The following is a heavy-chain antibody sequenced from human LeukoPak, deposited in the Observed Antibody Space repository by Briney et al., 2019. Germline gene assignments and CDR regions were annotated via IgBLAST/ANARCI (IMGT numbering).Heavy chain of an antibody. Sequence: SETLSLTCTVSGGSISRYYWSWIRQPPGKGLEWIGYIYYSGSTNYNPSLKSRVTISVDTSKNQFSLKLSSVTAADTAVYYCAREGTGDDAFDIWGQGTMVTVSS. V-gene: IGHV4-59*01. CDR1: GGSISRYY. CDR3: AREGTGDDAFDI. CDR2: IYYSGST. J-gene: IGHJ3*02. D-gene: IGHD3-16*01.